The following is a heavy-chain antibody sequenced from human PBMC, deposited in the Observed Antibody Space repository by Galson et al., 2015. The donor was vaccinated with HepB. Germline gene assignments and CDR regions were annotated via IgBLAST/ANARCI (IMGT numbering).Heavy chain of an antibody. CDR3: TTARVVGYGDYDGPPREYFDY. D-gene: IGHD4-17*01. Sequence: SLRLSCAASGFTFSKAWMRWVRQAPGKGLEWVGRIKSKTDGGTTDYAAPVKGRFTISRDDSKNTLYLQMNSLRIEDTAVYYCTTARVVGYGDYDGPPREYFDYWGQGTLVTVSS. J-gene: IGHJ4*02. V-gene: IGHV3-15*01. CDR2: IKSKTDGGTT. CDR1: GFTFSKAW.